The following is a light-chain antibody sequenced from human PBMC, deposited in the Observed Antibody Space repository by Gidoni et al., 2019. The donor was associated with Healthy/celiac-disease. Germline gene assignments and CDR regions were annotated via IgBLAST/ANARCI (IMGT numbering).Light chain of an antibody. CDR2: RNN. CDR3: AAWDDSLSGPDWV. V-gene: IGLV1-47*01. Sequence: QSVLTQPPSASGTPGQRVTISCSGSSSNIGSNYVYWYQQLPGTAPKLPIYRNNQRPSGVPARFSGSKSGTSASLAISGLRSEDEADYYCAAWDDSLSGPDWVFGGGTKLTVL. CDR1: SSNIGSNY. J-gene: IGLJ3*02.